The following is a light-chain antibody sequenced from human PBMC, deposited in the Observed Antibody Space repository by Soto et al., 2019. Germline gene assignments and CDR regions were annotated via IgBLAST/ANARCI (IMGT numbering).Light chain of an antibody. Sequence: QSALTLPASVSGSPGQSITISCTGTGSDVGAYDYVSWFQQHPGKAPKLMISEVNNRPSGVSNRFSGSKSGNTAYLTISGLQVEDEAEYFCFSFTTTRTHVLGTGNKVTVL. J-gene: IGLJ1*01. V-gene: IGLV2-14*01. CDR1: GSDVGAYDY. CDR3: FSFTTTRTHV. CDR2: EVN.